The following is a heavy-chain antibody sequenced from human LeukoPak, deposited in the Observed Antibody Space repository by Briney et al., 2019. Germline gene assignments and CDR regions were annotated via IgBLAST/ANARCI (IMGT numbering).Heavy chain of an antibody. D-gene: IGHD2-2*01. CDR1: GYTFTSYG. Sequence: KVSCKASGYTFTSYGISWVRQAPGQGLEWMGWISAYNGNTNYAQKLQGRVTMTTDTSTSTAYMELRSLRSDDTAVYYCARAYCSSTSCYRWFDPWGQGTLVTVSS. J-gene: IGHJ5*02. V-gene: IGHV1-18*01. CDR2: ISAYNGNT. CDR3: ARAYCSSTSCYRWFDP.